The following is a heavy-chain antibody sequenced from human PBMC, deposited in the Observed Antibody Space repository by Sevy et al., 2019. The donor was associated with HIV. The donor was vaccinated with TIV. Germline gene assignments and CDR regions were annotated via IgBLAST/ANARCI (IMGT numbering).Heavy chain of an antibody. CDR2: IYSDGKT. V-gene: IGHV3-66*01. D-gene: IGHD6-19*01. CDR3: AGWSSAWTLFDY. CDR1: GFTVSRNY. J-gene: IGHJ4*02. Sequence: GGSLRLSCAASGFTVSRNYMSWVRQAPGKGLEWVSVIYSDGKTFYADSVKDRFTISRDNSENTLYLQMNSLRAEDTAVYYCAGWSSAWTLFDYWGQGTLVTVSS.